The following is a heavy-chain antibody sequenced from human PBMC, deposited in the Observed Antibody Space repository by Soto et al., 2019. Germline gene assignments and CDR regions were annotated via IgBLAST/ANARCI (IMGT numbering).Heavy chain of an antibody. J-gene: IGHJ6*02. Sequence: GESLKISCKGSGYNFHTYWIAWVRQMPGKGLEWMGFIYPHDSDTRYSPSFRGQVTISADKSINTAYLQWTSLKASGTAIYFCARPTDYHYGMQVWGQGTTVTVSS. CDR1: GYNFHTYW. CDR2: IYPHDSDT. D-gene: IGHD4-17*01. V-gene: IGHV5-51*01. CDR3: ARPTDYHYGMQV.